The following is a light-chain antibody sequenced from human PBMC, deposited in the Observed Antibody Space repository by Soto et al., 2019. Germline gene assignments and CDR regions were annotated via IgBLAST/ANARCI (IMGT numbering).Light chain of an antibody. CDR3: QKGGVAAFT. CDR2: AAS. Sequence: DIEMTQSPSSLSASVGDSVTITCRASQGISNYLAWYQQKPGKVPKLLIYAASTLQSGVPSRFSGSGSGTYFTLTISSLKPEDVATYYCQKGGVAAFTFGGGTNVEI. J-gene: IGKJ4*01. CDR1: QGISNY. V-gene: IGKV1-27*01.